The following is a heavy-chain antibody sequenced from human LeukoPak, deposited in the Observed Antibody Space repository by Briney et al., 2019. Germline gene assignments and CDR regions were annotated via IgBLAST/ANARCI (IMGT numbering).Heavy chain of an antibody. CDR3: AKVTSGWYGGLDY. CDR2: ISGSGGST. CDR1: GFTFSSYA. V-gene: IGHV3-23*01. Sequence: GGSLRLSCAASGFTFSSYAMGWVRQAPGKGLEWVSAISGSGGSTYYADSVKGRFTISRDNSKNTLCLQMNSLRAEDTAVYYCAKVTSGWYGGLDYWGQGTLVTVSS. J-gene: IGHJ4*02. D-gene: IGHD6-19*01.